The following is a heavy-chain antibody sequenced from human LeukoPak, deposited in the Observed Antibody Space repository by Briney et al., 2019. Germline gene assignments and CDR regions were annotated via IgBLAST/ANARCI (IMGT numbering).Heavy chain of an antibody. D-gene: IGHD1-26*01. CDR2: INPNSGGT. V-gene: IGHV1-2*02. CDR1: GYTFTSYY. Sequence: GASVKVSCKASGYTFTSYYMHWVRQAPGQGLEWMGWINPNSGGTNYAQKFQGRVTMTRDTSISTAYMELSRLRSDDTAVYYCVRNRGHRLVGPTNYFDYWGQGTLVTVSS. J-gene: IGHJ4*02. CDR3: VRNRGHRLVGPTNYFDY.